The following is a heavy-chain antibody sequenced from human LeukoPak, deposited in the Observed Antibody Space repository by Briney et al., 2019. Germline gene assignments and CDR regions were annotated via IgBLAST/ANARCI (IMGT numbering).Heavy chain of an antibody. CDR2: IYYSGST. D-gene: IGHD2-2*01. CDR1: GGSVSSGSYY. CDR3: ARDDIVVVPALHYYYYYGMDV. J-gene: IGHJ6*04. V-gene: IGHV4-61*01. Sequence: SETLFLTCTVSGGSVSSGSYYWSWIRQPPGKGLEWIGYIYYSGSTNYNPSLKSRVTISVDTSKNQFSLKLSSVTAADTAVYYCARDDIVVVPALHYYYYYGMDVWGKGTTVTVSS.